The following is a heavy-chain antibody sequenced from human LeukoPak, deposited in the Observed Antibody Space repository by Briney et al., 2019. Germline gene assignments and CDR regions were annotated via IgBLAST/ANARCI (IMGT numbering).Heavy chain of an antibody. V-gene: IGHV3-30*04. J-gene: IGHJ4*02. CDR1: GFTFSSYA. CDR2: TSYDGSNK. Sequence: GRSLRLSCAASGFTFSSYALHWVRQAPGKGLEWVAVTSYDGSNKYFADSAKGRFTISRDNSKNTLYLQMNSLRVEDTAVYFCAREGYYDSSGSSFPFFDYWGQGTLVTVSS. CDR3: AREGYYDSSGSSFPFFDY. D-gene: IGHD3-22*01.